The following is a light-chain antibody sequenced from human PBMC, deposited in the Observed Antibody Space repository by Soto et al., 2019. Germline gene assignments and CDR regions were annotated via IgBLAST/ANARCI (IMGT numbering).Light chain of an antibody. V-gene: IGKV1-33*01. CDR1: QDISNY. CDR3: QQYDSLPLT. CDR2: HAS. Sequence: DIQMTQSPSSLSASVGDRVTITCQANQDISNYLNWFQQKPGKAPKLLIFHASKLETGVPSRFSGSGFGTDFTFTISSLQPEDFATYFCQQYDSLPLTFGGGTKVEI. J-gene: IGKJ4*01.